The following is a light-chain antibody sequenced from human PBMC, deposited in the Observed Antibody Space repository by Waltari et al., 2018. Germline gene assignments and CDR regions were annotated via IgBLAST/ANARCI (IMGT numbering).Light chain of an antibody. CDR2: YDT. CDR3: QVWDSSRHHVI. Sequence: SYMLTQPPSVSVAPGQTARITPGVDDIGERRVHWCQQRPGQAPVSVIYYDTDRPSGIPDRLSGSHSGDTATLIISRVEAGDEADYYCQVWDSSRHHVIFGGGTRLTVL. CDR1: DIGERR. J-gene: IGLJ2*01. V-gene: IGLV3-21*04.